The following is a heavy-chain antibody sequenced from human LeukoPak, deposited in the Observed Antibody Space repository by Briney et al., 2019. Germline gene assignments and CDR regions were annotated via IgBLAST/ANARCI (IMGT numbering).Heavy chain of an antibody. Sequence: GGSLRLSCAASGFGFSAYSMNWVRQAPGKGLEWVSYISSTGTTIYYADSVKGRFTISRDNAKNSLSLQMNSLRDEDTAVYYCARAGGSGTYSAYWGQGTLVTVSS. CDR2: ISSTGTTI. J-gene: IGHJ4*02. D-gene: IGHD3-10*01. V-gene: IGHV3-48*02. CDR1: GFGFSAYS. CDR3: ARAGGSGTYSAY.